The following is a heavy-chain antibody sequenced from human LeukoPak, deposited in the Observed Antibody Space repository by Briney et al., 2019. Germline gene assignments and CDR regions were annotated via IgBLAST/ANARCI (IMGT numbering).Heavy chain of an antibody. V-gene: IGHV3-23*01. Sequence: GGSLRLSCAASGFTFSSYAMSWVRQAPGKGLEWVSAISGSGGSTYYADSVKGRFTISRDNSKNTLYLQMNSLRAEDTAVYYCATYYDFWSGYWFHYWGQGTLVTVS. CDR1: GFTFSSYA. D-gene: IGHD3-3*01. CDR3: ATYYDFWSGYWFHY. J-gene: IGHJ4*02. CDR2: ISGSGGST.